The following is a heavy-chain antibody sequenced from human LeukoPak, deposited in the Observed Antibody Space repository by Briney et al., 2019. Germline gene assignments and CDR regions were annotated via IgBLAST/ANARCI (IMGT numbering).Heavy chain of an antibody. CDR2: AGAT. J-gene: IGHJ6*02. Sequence: AGATHYATSVKARFTISRDNSKNTVYLQMNSLRAEDTAVYYWATRGLSGYYYGMYVWGQGTTVTVS. CDR3: ATRGLSGYYYGMYV. V-gene: IGHV3-66*01. D-gene: IGHD3-10*01.